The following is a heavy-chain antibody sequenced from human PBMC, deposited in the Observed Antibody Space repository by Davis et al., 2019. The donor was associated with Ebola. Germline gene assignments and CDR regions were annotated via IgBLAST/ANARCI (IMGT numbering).Heavy chain of an antibody. Sequence: ASVKVSCKASGYTFTSYGISWVRQAPGQGLEWMGWISAYNGNTNYAQKFQGRVTITADKSTSTAYMELSSLRSEDTAVYYCARGGVYGGRVDYWGQGTLVTVSS. CDR3: ARGGVYGGRVDY. D-gene: IGHD2/OR15-2a*01. V-gene: IGHV1-18*01. CDR1: GYTFTSYG. J-gene: IGHJ4*02. CDR2: ISAYNGNT.